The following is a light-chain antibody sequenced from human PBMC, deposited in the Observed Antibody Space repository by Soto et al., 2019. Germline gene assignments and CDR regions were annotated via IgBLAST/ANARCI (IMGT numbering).Light chain of an antibody. Sequence: QSVLTQPASVTGSPGQSITISCTGTSSDVGGYNHVSWYQQYPGTAPKLIIYEVTNRPSGVSDRFSGSKSGNTASLTISGLQPEDEADYYCSSYTSSSTVVFGGGTQLTVL. CDR1: SSDVGGYNH. CDR3: SSYTSSSTVV. CDR2: EVT. V-gene: IGLV2-14*01. J-gene: IGLJ2*01.